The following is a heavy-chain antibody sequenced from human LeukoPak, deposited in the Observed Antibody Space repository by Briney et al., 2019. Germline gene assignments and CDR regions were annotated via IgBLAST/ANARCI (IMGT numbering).Heavy chain of an antibody. CDR2: INPSGGST. Sequence: ASVKVSCKASGYTFTSYYMHWVRQAPGQGPEWMGIINPSGGSTSYAQKFQGRVTMTRDTSTSTVYMELSSLRSEDTAVYYCATNRFSSTNLYYFDYWGQGTLVTVSS. D-gene: IGHD2-2*01. J-gene: IGHJ4*02. CDR3: ATNRFSSTNLYYFDY. V-gene: IGHV1-46*01. CDR1: GYTFTSYY.